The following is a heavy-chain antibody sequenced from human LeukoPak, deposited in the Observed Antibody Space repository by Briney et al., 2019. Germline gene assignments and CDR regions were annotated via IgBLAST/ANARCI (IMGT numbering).Heavy chain of an antibody. D-gene: IGHD1-14*01. J-gene: IGHJ6*04. CDR1: GYTFTSYG. Sequence: GASVKVSCKASGYTFTSYGISWVRQAPGQGLEWMGWISAYNGNTKYSQKFQGRVTITRDTSASTAYMELSSLRSEDTAVYYCARDPTGYYGMDVWGKGTTVTVSS. V-gene: IGHV1-18*04. CDR3: ARDPTGYYGMDV. CDR2: ISAYNGNT.